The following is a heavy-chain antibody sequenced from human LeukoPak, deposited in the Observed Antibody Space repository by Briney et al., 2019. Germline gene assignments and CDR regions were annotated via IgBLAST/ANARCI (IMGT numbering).Heavy chain of an antibody. CDR2: INHSGST. CDR1: GGSFSGYY. CDR3: ARREGPYGSGSYFFDY. V-gene: IGHV4-34*01. J-gene: IGHJ4*02. D-gene: IGHD3-10*01. Sequence: PSETLSLTCAVYGGSFSGYYWSWIRQPPGKGLEWIGEINHSGSTNYNPSLKSRVTISVDTSKNQFSLKLSSVTAADTAVYYCARREGPYGSGSYFFDYWAREPWSPSPQ.